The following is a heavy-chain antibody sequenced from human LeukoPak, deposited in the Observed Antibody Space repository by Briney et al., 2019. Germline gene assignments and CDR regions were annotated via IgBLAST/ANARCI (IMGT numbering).Heavy chain of an antibody. Sequence: GGSLRLSYTASGFTFGDYAMSWFRQAPGKGLEWVGFIRSKAYGGATENAASVKGRFTISRDDSKSIAYLQMNSLKTEDTAVYYCARGGVYCSSVSCSVDYWGQGILVTVSS. CDR3: ARGGVYCSSVSCSVDY. CDR1: GFTFGDYA. CDR2: IRSKAYGGAT. J-gene: IGHJ4*02. V-gene: IGHV3-49*03. D-gene: IGHD2-2*01.